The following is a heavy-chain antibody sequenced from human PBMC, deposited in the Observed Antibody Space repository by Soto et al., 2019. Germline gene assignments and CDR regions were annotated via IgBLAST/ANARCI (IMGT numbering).Heavy chain of an antibody. CDR2: IHRVENSKYSDST. V-gene: IGHV3-66*01. D-gene: IGHD6-19*01. Sequence: EVPLVESGGGLIQAGGSLRLSCAASGFTVRTNDMSWVRQAPGKGLEWIALIHRVENSKYSDSTYYADSVRDRFTISRDNSKNTVDLQMNDLSAEDTAMYYRARDGSGPFDYWGQGSLVTVSS. J-gene: IGHJ4*02. CDR1: GFTVRTND. CDR3: ARDGSGPFDY.